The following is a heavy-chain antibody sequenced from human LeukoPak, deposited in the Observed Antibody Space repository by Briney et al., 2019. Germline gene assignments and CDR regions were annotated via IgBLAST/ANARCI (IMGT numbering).Heavy chain of an antibody. D-gene: IGHD2/OR15-2a*01. CDR3: ARDMLIGASDYLDY. CDR2: ISYHGSIQ. J-gene: IGHJ4*02. CDR1: GFTFTSYP. Sequence: PGGSLRLFCAASGFTFTSYPMHLVRQAPGKGLEWVAVISYHGSIQWYADSVKGRFTISRDDSKNTLFLQMNGLGAQDTAVYYCARDMLIGASDYLDYWGQGTLVTVSS. V-gene: IGHV3-30*04.